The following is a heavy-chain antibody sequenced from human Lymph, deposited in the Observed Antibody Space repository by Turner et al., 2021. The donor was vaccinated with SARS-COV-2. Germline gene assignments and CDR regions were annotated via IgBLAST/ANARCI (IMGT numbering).Heavy chain of an antibody. V-gene: IGHV3-30*04. CDR2: ISYDGSNK. CDR3: AREMGSGSDY. J-gene: IGHJ4*02. D-gene: IGHD3-10*01. CDR1: GFTFSSYA. Sequence: QVQLVESGGGVVQPGRSLRLSCTASGFTFSSYAMHWVRQAPGKGLEWVPLISYDGSNKYYADSVKGRFTISRDNSKNTLYLQMNSLRTEDTAVYYCAREMGSGSDYWGQGTLVTVSS.